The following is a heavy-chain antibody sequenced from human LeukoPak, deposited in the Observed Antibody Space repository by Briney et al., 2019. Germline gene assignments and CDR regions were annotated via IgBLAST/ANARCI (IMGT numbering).Heavy chain of an antibody. J-gene: IGHJ3*02. CDR3: AKDQTHGPIVVVVAALGNDAFDI. V-gene: IGHV3-30*02. CDR2: IRYDGSDK. Sequence: PGGSLRLSCAASGFTFNTYGMHWVRQAPGKGLEWVAFIRYDGSDKYYADSVKGRFTISRDNSKNTLYLEMNSLRAEDTAVYYCAKDQTHGPIVVVVAALGNDAFDIWGQGTMVTVSS. D-gene: IGHD2-15*01. CDR1: GFTFNTYG.